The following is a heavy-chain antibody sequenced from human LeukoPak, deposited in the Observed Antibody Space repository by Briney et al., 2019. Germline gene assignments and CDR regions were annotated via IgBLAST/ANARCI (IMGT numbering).Heavy chain of an antibody. J-gene: IGHJ4*02. CDR1: GGSISSYY. Sequence: SETLSLTCTVSGGSISSYYWSWIRQPPGKGLEWIGYIYYSGSTNYNPSLKSRVTISVDTSKNQFSLKLSSVTAADTAVYYCARANVEMAIMAFDYWGQGTLVTVSS. CDR3: ARANVEMAIMAFDY. CDR2: IYYSGST. V-gene: IGHV4-59*01. D-gene: IGHD5-24*01.